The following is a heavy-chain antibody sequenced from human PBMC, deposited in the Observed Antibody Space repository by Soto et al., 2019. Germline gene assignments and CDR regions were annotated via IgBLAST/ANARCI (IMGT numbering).Heavy chain of an antibody. V-gene: IGHV6-1*01. J-gene: IGHJ5*02. Sequence: PSQTLSLTFAISGDSVSSNSAAWNLIRQSPSRGLEWLGRTYYRSKWYNDYAVSVKSRITINPDTSKNQFSLQLNSVTPEDTAVYYCARALVLDGNWFDPWGQGTLVTVSS. CDR3: ARALVLDGNWFDP. CDR1: GDSVSSNSAA. CDR2: TYYRSKWYN. D-gene: IGHD1-1*01.